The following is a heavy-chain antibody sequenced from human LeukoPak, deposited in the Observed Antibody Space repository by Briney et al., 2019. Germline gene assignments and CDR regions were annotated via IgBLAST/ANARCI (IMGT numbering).Heavy chain of an antibody. J-gene: IGHJ4*02. Sequence: PGGSLRLSCAASGFTFSSYSMNWVRQAPGKGLEWVSYISSSSSTIYYADSVKGRFTIPRDNAKNSLYLQMNSLRAEDTAVYYCARRQRAYYDILTGYSFDYWGQGTLVTVSS. D-gene: IGHD3-9*01. CDR3: ARRQRAYYDILTGYSFDY. V-gene: IGHV3-48*01. CDR2: ISSSSSTI. CDR1: GFTFSSYS.